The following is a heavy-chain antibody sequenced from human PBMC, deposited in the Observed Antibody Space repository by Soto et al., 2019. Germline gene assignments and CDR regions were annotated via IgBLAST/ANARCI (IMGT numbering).Heavy chain of an antibody. J-gene: IGHJ4*02. Sequence: PGESLKISCKGSGYSFAGYWITWVLQKPGKGLEWMGRIDPSDSQTYYSPSFRGHVNISVTRSITTVFLQWSSLRASDTAMYYCARQIYDSDTGPNFQYYFDSWGQGTPVTVSS. D-gene: IGHD3-22*01. CDR1: GYSFAGYW. V-gene: IGHV5-10-1*01. CDR3: ARQIYDSDTGPNFQYYFDS. CDR2: IDPSDSQT.